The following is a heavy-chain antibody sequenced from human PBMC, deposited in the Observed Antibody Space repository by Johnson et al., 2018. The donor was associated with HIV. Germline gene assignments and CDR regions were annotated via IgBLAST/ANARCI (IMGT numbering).Heavy chain of an antibody. Sequence: QVLLVESGGGVVQPGRSLRLSCAVSGFTFRTYAMHWVRQAPGKGLEWVGVLSYDGSTGYADSVKGRFTISRDNAKNSLYLQMNSLRAEDTALYYCARDLAYGDIVLVSAFDIWGQGTMVTVSS. CDR1: GFTFRTYA. J-gene: IGHJ3*02. D-gene: IGHD2-8*02. V-gene: IGHV3-30-3*01. CDR2: LSYDGST. CDR3: ARDLAYGDIVLVSAFDI.